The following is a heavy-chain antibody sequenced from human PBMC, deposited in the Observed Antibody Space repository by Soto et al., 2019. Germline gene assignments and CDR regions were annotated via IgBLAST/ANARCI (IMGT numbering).Heavy chain of an antibody. CDR1: GFSFSAYS. J-gene: IGHJ4*02. CDR2: TSTSSTTK. CDR3: AGSYSSGNWYFDY. V-gene: IGHV3-48*02. Sequence: PGGSLRLSCAASGFSFSAYSMNWVRQAPGKGLEWIAYTSTSSTTKYHADSVRGRFSISRDNANDLLYLDMDKLRDEDTGIYYCAGSYSSGNWYFDYWGLGTPVTVSS. D-gene: IGHD3-10*01.